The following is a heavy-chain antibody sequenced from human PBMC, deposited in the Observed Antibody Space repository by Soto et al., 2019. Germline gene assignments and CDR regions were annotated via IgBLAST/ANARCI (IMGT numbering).Heavy chain of an antibody. Sequence: VGSLRLSCAASGFTFSGSAMHWVRQASGKGLEWVGRIRSKANSYATAYAASVKGRFTISRDDSKNTAYLQMNSLKTEDTAVYYCTRADGGNSGDYWGQGTLVTVSS. J-gene: IGHJ4*02. D-gene: IGHD2-21*02. CDR2: IRSKANSYAT. V-gene: IGHV3-73*01. CDR3: TRADGGNSGDY. CDR1: GFTFSGSA.